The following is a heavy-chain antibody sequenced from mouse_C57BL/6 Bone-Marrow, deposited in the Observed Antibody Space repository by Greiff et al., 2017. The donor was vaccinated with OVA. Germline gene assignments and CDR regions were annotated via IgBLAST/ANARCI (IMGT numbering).Heavy chain of an antibody. Sequence: KLMESGGDLVKPGGSLKLSCAASGFTFSSYGMSWVRQTPDKRLEWVATISSGGSYTYYPDSVKGRFTISRDNAKNTLYLQMSSLKSEDTAMYYCARHYYGSSYYWGQGTTLTVSS. V-gene: IGHV5-6*02. J-gene: IGHJ2*01. D-gene: IGHD1-1*01. CDR2: ISSGGSYT. CDR3: ARHYYGSSYY. CDR1: GFTFSSYG.